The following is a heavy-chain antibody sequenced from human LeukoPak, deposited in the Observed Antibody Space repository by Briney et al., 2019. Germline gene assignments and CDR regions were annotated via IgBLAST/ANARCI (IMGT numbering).Heavy chain of an antibody. CDR3: ARERARSGSRYAFDI. D-gene: IGHD1-26*01. CDR1: GYTFTNFY. CDR2: IHPSDGDT. J-gene: IGHJ3*02. Sequence: GASVKVSCKASGYTFTNFYMHWVRQAPGQGLEWMGLIHPSDGDTKYAQEFQDRVTMTRDTSTSTVYMELSSLRSDDTAVYYCARERARSGSRYAFDIWGQGTMVTVSS. V-gene: IGHV1-46*01.